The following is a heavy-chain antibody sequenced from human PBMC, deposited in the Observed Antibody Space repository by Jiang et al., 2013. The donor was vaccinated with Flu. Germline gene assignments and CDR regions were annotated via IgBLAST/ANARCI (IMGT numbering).Heavy chain of an antibody. J-gene: IGHJ4*02. V-gene: IGHV3-66*01. CDR2: IFSGGRT. Sequence: SCAASGFSVSTKYMSWVRQGPGKGLEWVAVIFSGGRTYYADAVKGRFTISRDNSKNTLYLQMNSLRVEDTAVYYCAKDHESGAIDSWGQGTLVTVSS. D-gene: IGHD6-25*01. CDR3: AKDHESGAIDS. CDR1: GFSVSTKY.